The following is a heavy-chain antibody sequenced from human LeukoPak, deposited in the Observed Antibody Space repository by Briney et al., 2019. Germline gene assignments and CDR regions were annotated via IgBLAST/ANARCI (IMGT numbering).Heavy chain of an antibody. CDR1: GGSISSYY. J-gene: IGHJ3*02. D-gene: IGHD2-2*02. CDR2: IYTSGST. V-gene: IGHV4-4*07. Sequence: SETLSLTCTVSGGSISSYYWSWIRQPAGKGLEWIGRIYTSGSTNYNPSLKSRVTMSVDTSKNQFSLKLSSVTAADTAVYYCARDYNRYCSSTSCYSDAFDIWGQGTVVTVSS. CDR3: ARDYNRYCSSTSCYSDAFDI.